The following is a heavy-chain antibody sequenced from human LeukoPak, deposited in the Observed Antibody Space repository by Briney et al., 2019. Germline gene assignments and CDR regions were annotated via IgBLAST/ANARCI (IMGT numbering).Heavy chain of an antibody. CDR2: IIPIFGTA. CDR1: GGTFISYA. J-gene: IGHJ4*02. V-gene: IGHV1-69*01. CDR3: GGSFYDYVWGSYREIDY. D-gene: IGHD3-16*02. Sequence: GASVKVSCKASGGTFISYAISWVRQAPGQGLEWMGGIIPIFGTANYAQKFQGRVTITADESTSTAYMELSSLRPEDTAVYYCGGSFYDYVWGSYREIDYWGQGALVTVSS.